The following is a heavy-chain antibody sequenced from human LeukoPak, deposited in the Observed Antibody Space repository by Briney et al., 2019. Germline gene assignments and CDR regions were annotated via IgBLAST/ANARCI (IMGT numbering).Heavy chain of an antibody. V-gene: IGHV3-15*01. CDR1: GFTFSSAW. J-gene: IGHJ4*02. D-gene: IGHD3-9*01. Sequence: PGGSLRLSCAASGFTFSSAWMSWVRQAPGKGLEWVGRIKSKTDGGTTDYAAPVKGRFTISRDDSKNTLYLQMNSLKTEDTAVYYCTTDLYYDILTGYFFDYWGQGTLVTVSS. CDR2: IKSKTDGGTT. CDR3: TTDLYYDILTGYFFDY.